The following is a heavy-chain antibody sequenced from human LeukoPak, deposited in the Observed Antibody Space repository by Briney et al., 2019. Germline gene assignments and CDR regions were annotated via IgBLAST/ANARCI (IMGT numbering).Heavy chain of an antibody. CDR3: ARDFDESTGYNFDY. CDR2: LSSSGNTI. J-gene: IGHJ4*02. V-gene: IGHV3-11*04. Sequence: GGSLRLSCTASGFTFSDYYMTWIRQAPGKGLEWVSYLSSSGNTIYYADSVKGRFTISRDNAKNSLYLQMNSLRADDTAVYYCARDFDESTGYNFDYWGQGTLVTVSS. D-gene: IGHD5-24*01. CDR1: GFTFSDYY.